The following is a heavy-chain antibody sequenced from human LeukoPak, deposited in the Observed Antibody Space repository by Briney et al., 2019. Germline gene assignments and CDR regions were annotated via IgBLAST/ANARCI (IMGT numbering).Heavy chain of an antibody. Sequence: SETLSLTCTVSGGSISSYYWSWIRQPPGKGLEWIGYIYYSGNTNYNPSLKSRVTISIDRSKNQFSLKLSSVTAADTAVYYCVRGDYGMDVWGQGTTVTVSS. D-gene: IGHD5-24*01. CDR1: GGSISSYY. V-gene: IGHV4-59*12. CDR2: IYYSGNT. CDR3: VRGDYGMDV. J-gene: IGHJ6*02.